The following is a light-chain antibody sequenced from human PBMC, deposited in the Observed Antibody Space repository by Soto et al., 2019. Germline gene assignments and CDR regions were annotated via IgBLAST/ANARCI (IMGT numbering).Light chain of an antibody. Sequence: QSVLTQPPSVSAAPGXKVTISCSXSXSXIGXNYVSWYQQXPGXAPKLIIYDSNKRPSGIPDRFSGSKSGTSATLGITGLQXGDEADYYCATWDSSLSGGVFGGGTQLTVL. V-gene: IGLV1-51*01. CDR2: DSN. CDR1: XSXIGXNY. CDR3: ATWDSSLSGGV. J-gene: IGLJ3*02.